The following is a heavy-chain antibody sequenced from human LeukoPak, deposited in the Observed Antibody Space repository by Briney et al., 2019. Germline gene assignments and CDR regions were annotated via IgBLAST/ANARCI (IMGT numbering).Heavy chain of an antibody. J-gene: IGHJ4*02. CDR2: INPSGGST. V-gene: IGHV1-46*01. CDR3: AREVAGTESSDY. CDR1: GYTFTSYY. D-gene: IGHD6-19*01. Sequence: GASVKVSCKASGYTFTSYYMHWVRQAPGQGLEWMGIINPSGGSTSYAQKFQGRVTMTRDMSTSTVYMELSSLRSEDTAVYYCAREVAGTESSDYWGQGTLVTVSS.